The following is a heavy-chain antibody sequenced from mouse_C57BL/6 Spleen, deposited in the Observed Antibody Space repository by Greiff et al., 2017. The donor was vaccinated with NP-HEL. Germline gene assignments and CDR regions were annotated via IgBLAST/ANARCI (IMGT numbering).Heavy chain of an antibody. CDR3: ARLSTTVVATWGYLDY. J-gene: IGHJ2*01. CDR1: GYTFTSYW. Sequence: VQLQQSGTELVKPGASVKLSCKASGYTFTSYWMHWVKQRPGQGLEWIGNINPSNGGTNYNEKFKSKPTLTVDKSSSTAYMQLSSLTSEDSAVYYCARLSTTVVATWGYLDYWGQGTTLTVSS. D-gene: IGHD1-1*01. V-gene: IGHV1-53*01. CDR2: INPSNGGT.